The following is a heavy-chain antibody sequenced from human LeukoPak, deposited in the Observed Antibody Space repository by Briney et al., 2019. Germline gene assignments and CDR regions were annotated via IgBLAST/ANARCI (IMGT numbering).Heavy chain of an antibody. J-gene: IGHJ6*03. D-gene: IGHD6-6*01. CDR1: GGTFSSYA. V-gene: IGHV1-69*05. CDR3: ATSIAAFYYYYYMDA. Sequence: ASVKVSCKASGGTFSSYAISWVRQAPGQGLEWTGGIIPIFGTANYAQKFQGRVTITTDESTSTAYMELSSLRSEDTAVYYCATSIAAFYYYYYMDAWGKGTTVTVSS. CDR2: IIPIFGTA.